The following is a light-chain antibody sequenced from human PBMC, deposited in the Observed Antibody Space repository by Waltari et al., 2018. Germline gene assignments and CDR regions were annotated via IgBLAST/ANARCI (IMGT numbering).Light chain of an antibody. CDR3: HQSYSTPHT. CDR2: DPS. CDR1: QIISSS. V-gene: IGKV1-39*01. Sequence: DIQMTQSPPSLSASVGDRVTITCRASQIISSSLNLYHQKPGKAPNLLIYDPSSLQSGVPSRFTDGGSGTDFTLTISSLQAEDIATYYCHQSYSTPHTFGQGTKVEIK. J-gene: IGKJ1*01.